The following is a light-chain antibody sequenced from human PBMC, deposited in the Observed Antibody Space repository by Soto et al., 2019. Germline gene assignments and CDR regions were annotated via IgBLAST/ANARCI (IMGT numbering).Light chain of an antibody. Sequence: QSVLTQPASVSGSPGQSITISCTGTSGDVGGSNSVSWYQQHPGKAPKLMIYDVSNRPSGVSNRFSGSKSGNTASLTISGLQAEDEADYYCGSYTSSSTVVFGGGTQLTVL. J-gene: IGLJ2*01. CDR2: DVS. CDR3: GSYTSSSTVV. CDR1: SGDVGGSNS. V-gene: IGLV2-14*03.